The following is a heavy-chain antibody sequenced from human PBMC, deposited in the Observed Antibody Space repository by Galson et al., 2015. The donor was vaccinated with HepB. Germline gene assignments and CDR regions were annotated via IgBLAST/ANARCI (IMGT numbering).Heavy chain of an antibody. J-gene: IGHJ4*02. CDR2: FDPEDGET. V-gene: IGHV1-24*01. CDR3: ATSSGGSCYFDY. CDR1: GYTLTELS. Sequence: SVKVSCKVSGYTLTELSMHWVRQAPGKGLEWMGGFDPEDGETIYAQKFQGRVTMTEDTSTDTAYMELSSLRSEDTAVYYCATSSGGSCYFDYWGQGTLVTVSS. D-gene: IGHD2-15*01.